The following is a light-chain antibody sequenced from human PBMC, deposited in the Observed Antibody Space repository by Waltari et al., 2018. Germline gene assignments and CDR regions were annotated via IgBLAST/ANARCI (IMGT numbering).Light chain of an antibody. J-gene: IGLJ2*01. CDR3: HVWSYPYVI. Sequence: HWDKQKAGQGPAMIISCDRARPAGVPERFSASESGNTATLTIHRVEAGDEADYYCHVWSYPYVIFGGGTKLTVL. V-gene: IGLV3-21*01. CDR2: CDR.